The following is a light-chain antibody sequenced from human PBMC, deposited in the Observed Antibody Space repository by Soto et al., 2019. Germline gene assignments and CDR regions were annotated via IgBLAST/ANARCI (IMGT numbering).Light chain of an antibody. J-gene: IGLJ1*01. CDR1: RSNIGSNT. CDR3: AAWDDSLNGSYV. V-gene: IGLV1-44*01. Sequence: QSVLTQPPSTSGTPGQRVTISCSGSRSNIGSNTVTWYQQLPGTAPKLLIYSNNQRPSGVPDRFSGSKSGTSASLAISGLQSEDEADYNCAAWDDSLNGSYVFGTGTKVTVL. CDR2: SNN.